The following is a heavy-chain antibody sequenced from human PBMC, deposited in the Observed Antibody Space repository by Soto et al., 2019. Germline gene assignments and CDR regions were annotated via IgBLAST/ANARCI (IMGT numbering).Heavy chain of an antibody. V-gene: IGHV3-48*02. CDR1: GFTFNSYS. D-gene: IGHD3-10*01. CDR2: ISSSSSTI. Sequence: EVQLVESGGGLVQPGGSLRLSCAASGFTFNSYSMNWVRQAPGKGVEWVSYISSSSSTIYYADSVKGRFTISRDNAKGGRYREMSRLREEDTAVYYCARAGYYGGGILLWGQGTLVAVSS. J-gene: IGHJ1*01. CDR3: ARAGYYGGGILL.